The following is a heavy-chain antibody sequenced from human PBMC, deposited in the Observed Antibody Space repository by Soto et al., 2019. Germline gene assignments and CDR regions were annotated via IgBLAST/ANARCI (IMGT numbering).Heavy chain of an antibody. D-gene: IGHD3-3*01. Sequence: PGGSLRLSCAASGFTFSSYAMHWVRQAPGKGLEWVAVISYDGSNKYYADSVKGRFTISRDNSKNTLYLQMNSLRAEDTAVYYWARDSDQPTGIRFLEWSPRGFDPWGQGTLVTVSS. CDR3: ARDSDQPTGIRFLEWSPRGFDP. CDR1: GFTFSSYA. J-gene: IGHJ5*02. V-gene: IGHV3-30-3*01. CDR2: ISYDGSNK.